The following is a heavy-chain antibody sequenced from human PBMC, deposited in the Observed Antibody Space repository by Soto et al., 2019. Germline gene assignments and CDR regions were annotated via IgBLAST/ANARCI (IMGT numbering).Heavy chain of an antibody. CDR1: GFTFSGSA. J-gene: IGHJ4*02. CDR2: IRDKANSYAT. D-gene: IGHD2-21*02. CDR3: TRLYCGGDCDFDS. Sequence: EVQLVESGGGLVQPGGSLKLSCAASGFTFSGSAMHWVRQASGKGLEWVGRIRDKANSYATAYTASVKGRFTISRDDSKNPANLQMNSLKTEDTAVYYCTRLYCGGDCDFDSWGQGTLVTVSS. V-gene: IGHV3-73*02.